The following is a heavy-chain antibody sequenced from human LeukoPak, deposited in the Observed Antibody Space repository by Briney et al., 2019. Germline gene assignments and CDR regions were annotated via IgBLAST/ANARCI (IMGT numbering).Heavy chain of an antibody. CDR2: ISGRSGTT. Sequence: GGSLRLSCVASGFTFTSSAMSWVRQAPGKGLEWVSAISGRSGTTYYADSVKGRFTISRDNSKNMLYLQMNSLRAEDTAVYYCARGHSGWYDYWGQGTLVTVSS. V-gene: IGHV3-23*01. J-gene: IGHJ4*02. CDR1: GFTFTSSA. D-gene: IGHD6-19*01. CDR3: ARGHSGWYDY.